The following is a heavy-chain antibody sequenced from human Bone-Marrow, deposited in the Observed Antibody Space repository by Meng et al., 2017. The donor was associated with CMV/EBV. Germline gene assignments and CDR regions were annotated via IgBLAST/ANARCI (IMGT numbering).Heavy chain of an antibody. D-gene: IGHD3-22*01. V-gene: IGHV3-33*06. J-gene: IGHJ4*02. CDR1: GFTFSSYG. CDR3: AKDISLYDTGPIYY. CDR2: IWYDGSNK. Sequence: LSLTCAASGFTFSSYGMHWVRQAPGKGLEWVAVIWYDGSNKYYADSVKGRFTISRDNSKNTLYLQMNSLRTEDTAMYYCAKDISLYDTGPIYYWGQGALVTVSS.